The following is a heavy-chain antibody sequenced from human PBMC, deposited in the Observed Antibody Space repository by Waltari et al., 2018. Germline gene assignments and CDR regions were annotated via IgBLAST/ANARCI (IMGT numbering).Heavy chain of an antibody. CDR2: IYPGDSDT. J-gene: IGHJ3*02. V-gene: IGHV5-51*01. Sequence: VQLVQSGAEVKKPGSSVKISCKGSGYSFTSYWIGWVRQMPGKGLEWMGIIYPGDSDTRYSPSFQGQVTISADKSISTAYLQWSSLKASDTAMYYCARLRRFGWIAALKGDAFDIWGQGTMVTVSS. CDR3: ARLRRFGWIAALKGDAFDI. CDR1: GYSFTSYW. D-gene: IGHD6-13*01.